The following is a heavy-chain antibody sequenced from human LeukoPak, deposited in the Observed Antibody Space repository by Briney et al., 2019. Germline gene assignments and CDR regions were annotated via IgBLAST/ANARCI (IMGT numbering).Heavy chain of an antibody. CDR3: ARTVQYCSGGSCYSWYLLADNWFDP. CDR2: INRSGST. J-gene: IGHJ5*02. Sequence: PSETLSLTCAVHGGSFSGYYWSWIRQPPGKGLEWIGEINRSGSTNYNPSLRSRVTISVDTSKNQFSLKLSSVTAADTAVYYCARTVQYCSGGSCYSWYLLADNWFDPWGQGTLVTVSS. CDR1: GGSFSGYY. V-gene: IGHV4-34*01. D-gene: IGHD2-15*01.